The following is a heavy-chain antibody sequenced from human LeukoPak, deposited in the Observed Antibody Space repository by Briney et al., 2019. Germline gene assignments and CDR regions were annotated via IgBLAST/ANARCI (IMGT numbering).Heavy chain of an antibody. CDR3: AKERDELNFDY. Sequence: TGGSLRLSCAASGFTFSSYVMHWVRQAPGKGLEWVAVISYDGSNKYYADSVKGRFTISRDNSKNTLYLQMNSLRAEDTAVYYCAKERDELNFDYWGQGTLVTVSS. V-gene: IGHV3-30*18. CDR2: ISYDGSNK. CDR1: GFTFSSYV. D-gene: IGHD1-26*01. J-gene: IGHJ4*02.